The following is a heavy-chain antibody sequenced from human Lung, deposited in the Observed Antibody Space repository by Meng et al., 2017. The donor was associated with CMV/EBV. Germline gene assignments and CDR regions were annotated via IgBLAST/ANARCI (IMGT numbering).Heavy chain of an antibody. CDR1: GFTFSDYY. J-gene: IGHJ6*02. CDR3: AREKQLVPHYYYGMDV. D-gene: IGHD6-13*01. CDR2: ISSSGSTI. V-gene: IGHV3-11*04. Sequence: GGSLRLSCAASGFTFSDYYMSWIRQAPGKGLEWVSYISSSGSTIYYADSVKGRFTISRDNAKNSLYLQMNSLRAEDTAVYYCAREKQLVPHYYYGMDVLGQGXTVTVSS.